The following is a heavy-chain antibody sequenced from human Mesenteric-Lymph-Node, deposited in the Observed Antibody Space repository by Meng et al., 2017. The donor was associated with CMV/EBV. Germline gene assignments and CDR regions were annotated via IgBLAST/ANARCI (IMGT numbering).Heavy chain of an antibody. CDR2: INQDATET. CDR1: GFTFSPYW. Sequence: GESLKISCTASGFTFSPYWMNWVRQSPGKGLEWVANINQDATETYYVGSVKGRFTISRDNAQNSLFLQMNSLRAEDTAVYYCARDPTHNWYDERDYWGQGTLVTVSS. V-gene: IGHV3-7*01. D-gene: IGHD1-20*01. J-gene: IGHJ4*02. CDR3: ARDPTHNWYDERDY.